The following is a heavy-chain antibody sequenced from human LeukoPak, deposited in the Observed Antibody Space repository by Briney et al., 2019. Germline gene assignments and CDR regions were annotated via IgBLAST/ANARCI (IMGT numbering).Heavy chain of an antibody. D-gene: IGHD6-19*01. CDR1: GFTFSSYG. Sequence: GGSLRLSCGASGFTFSSYGMHWVRQAPGKGLEWVAHMNQDGSAKYYADSVKGRFTISRDNAKNSLYLQMNSLRAEDTAVYYCAKDGSGSSWTDYWGQGTLVTVSS. CDR3: AKDGSGSSWTDY. J-gene: IGHJ4*02. V-gene: IGHV3-7*01. CDR2: MNQDGSAK.